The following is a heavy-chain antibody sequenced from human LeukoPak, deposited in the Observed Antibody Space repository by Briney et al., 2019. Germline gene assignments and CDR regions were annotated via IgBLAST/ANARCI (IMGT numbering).Heavy chain of an antibody. Sequence: SETLSLTCAVYGGSFSGYYWSWIRQPPGKGLEWIGEINHSGSTNYNPSLKSRVTISVDTSKNQLSLKLSSVTAADTAVYYCARVRVVASHWGQGTLVTVSS. CDR3: ARVRVVASH. V-gene: IGHV4-34*01. J-gene: IGHJ4*02. CDR2: INHSGST. D-gene: IGHD5-12*01. CDR1: GGSFSGYY.